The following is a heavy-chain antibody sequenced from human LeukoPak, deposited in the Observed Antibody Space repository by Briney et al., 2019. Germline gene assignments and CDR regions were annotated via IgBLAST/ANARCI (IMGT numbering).Heavy chain of an antibody. J-gene: IGHJ2*01. CDR3: AKLRRGPWHFDL. V-gene: IGHV3-7*01. CDR2: INQDGSEK. CDR1: GFPFSSSY. D-gene: IGHD3-10*01. Sequence: GGSLRLSCAASGFPFSSSYMSWVRQAPGRGLEWVANINQDGSEKSHVDSVKGRFTISRDNAMNSLYLQMNILRAEDTAVHYCAKLRRGPWHFDLWGRGTLVTVSS.